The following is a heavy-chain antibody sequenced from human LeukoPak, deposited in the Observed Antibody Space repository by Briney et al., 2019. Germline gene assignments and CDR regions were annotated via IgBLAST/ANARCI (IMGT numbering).Heavy chain of an antibody. Sequence: SGPALFKPPPALTLTCTFSGFSLSTSGMCVSWIRQPPGKALEWLARIDWDDDKYYSTSLKTRLTISKDTSKTQVVPTMTNMDPVDTATYYCARIQGVTAMVYDYWGQGTLVTVSS. V-gene: IGHV2-70*11. J-gene: IGHJ4*02. CDR2: IDWDDDK. CDR3: ARIQGVTAMVYDY. CDR1: GFSLSTSGMC. D-gene: IGHD5-18*01.